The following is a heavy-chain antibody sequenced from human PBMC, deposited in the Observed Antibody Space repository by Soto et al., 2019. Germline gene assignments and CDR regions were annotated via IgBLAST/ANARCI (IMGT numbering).Heavy chain of an antibody. J-gene: IGHJ4*02. CDR2: ISSTTNYI. CDR3: ARRVQDLHFKLCY. V-gene: IGHV3-21*06. Sequence: GGSLRLSCAASGFTFTRYSMNWVRQAPGKGLEWVSSISSTTNYIYYGDSMKGRFTISRDNAKNSLYLEMNSLRAEDTAVYYWARRVQDLHFKLCYRGQGTLVTVLL. CDR1: GFTFTRYS.